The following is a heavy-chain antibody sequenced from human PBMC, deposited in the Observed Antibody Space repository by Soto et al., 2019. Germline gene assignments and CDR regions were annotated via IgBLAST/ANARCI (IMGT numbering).Heavy chain of an antibody. Sequence: QLQLQESGPGLVKPSETLSLTCTVSGGSISSSSYYWGWIRQPPGKGLEWIGSIYYSGSTYYNPSLKSRVTISVDTSKNQFSLKLSSVTAADTAVYYCASQWLPDALDIWGQGTMVTVSS. CDR3: ASQWLPDALDI. V-gene: IGHV4-39*01. J-gene: IGHJ3*02. CDR1: GGSISSSSYY. D-gene: IGHD3-22*01. CDR2: IYYSGST.